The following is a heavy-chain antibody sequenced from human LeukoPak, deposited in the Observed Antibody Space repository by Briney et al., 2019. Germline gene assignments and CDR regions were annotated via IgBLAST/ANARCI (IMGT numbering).Heavy chain of an antibody. CDR2: ISHNGST. CDR1: GGSISSGLSY. J-gene: IGHJ4*02. CDR3: ARDRWELLHDF. D-gene: IGHD1-26*01. V-gene: IGHV4-30-2*01. Sequence: PSETLSLTCTVSGGSISSGLSYWSWIRQPPGRGLEWIGYISHNGSTYSNPSLKSRVTISGDRSKNQFSLKLSSVTAADTAVYYCARDRWELLHDFWGQGTLVTVSS.